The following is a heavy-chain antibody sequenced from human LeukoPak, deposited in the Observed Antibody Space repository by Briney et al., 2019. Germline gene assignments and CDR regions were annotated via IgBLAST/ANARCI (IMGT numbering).Heavy chain of an antibody. CDR2: INPSSGGT. V-gene: IGHV1-2*06. Sequence: ASVKVSSKASGYTFTAYPIHWVREAPGQGLEWMGRINPSSGGTNSARQLQGRVTMARDTSITTAYMELTSLTSDDTAIYYCVMVGVGIYWGQGTLVTVSS. CDR1: GYTFTAYP. D-gene: IGHD1-26*01. CDR3: VMVGVGIY. J-gene: IGHJ4*02.